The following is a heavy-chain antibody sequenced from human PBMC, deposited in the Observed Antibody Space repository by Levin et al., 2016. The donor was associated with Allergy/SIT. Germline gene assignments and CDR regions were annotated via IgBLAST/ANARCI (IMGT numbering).Heavy chain of an antibody. CDR2: ISGSGGST. Sequence: GESLKISCAASGFTFSSYAMSWVRQAPGKGLEWVSAISGSGGSTYYADSVKGRFTISRDNSKNTLYLQMNSLRAEDTAVYYCAKDADFWSGYYCDDYWGQGALVTVSS. V-gene: IGHV3-23*01. D-gene: IGHD3-3*01. CDR1: GFTFSSYA. J-gene: IGHJ4*02. CDR3: AKDADFWSGYYCDDY.